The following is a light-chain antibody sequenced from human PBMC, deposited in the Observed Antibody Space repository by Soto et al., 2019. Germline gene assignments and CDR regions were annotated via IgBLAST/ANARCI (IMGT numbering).Light chain of an antibody. Sequence: QSVLTQPPSASGSPRQSVTISCTGTSSDVGAYKYVSWYQQHPGKAPKLMIYEVTKRPSGVPGRFSGSKSGNTASLTVSGLQAEDEADYYCSSYAGNNNFVVFGGGTKLTVL. CDR1: SSDVGAYKY. J-gene: IGLJ2*01. CDR2: EVT. V-gene: IGLV2-8*01. CDR3: SSYAGNNNFVV.